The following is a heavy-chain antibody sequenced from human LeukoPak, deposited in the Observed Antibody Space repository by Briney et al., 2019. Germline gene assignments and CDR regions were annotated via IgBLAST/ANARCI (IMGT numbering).Heavy chain of an antibody. V-gene: IGHV4-61*02. CDR2: IYNSGST. Sequence: TLSLTCTVSRGPIRSGSYYGSGIWPPAGEGLECIVRIYNSGSTNYNPSLTSRDTISVNTSKNQFTLKLSSETAADTDAYSCARFSPRAMGEYLDLWGQGTLVTVSS. D-gene: IGHD3-16*01. CDR3: ARFSPRAMGEYLDL. J-gene: IGHJ4*02. CDR1: RGPIRSGSYY.